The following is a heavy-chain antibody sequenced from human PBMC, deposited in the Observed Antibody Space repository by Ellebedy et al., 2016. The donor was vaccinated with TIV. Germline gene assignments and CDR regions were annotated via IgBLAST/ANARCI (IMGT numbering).Heavy chain of an antibody. D-gene: IGHD4-17*01. CDR3: ARAPPVTTSGWFDP. J-gene: IGHJ5*02. Sequence: MPSETLSLTCAVNGGSFSAFYWSWIRQPPGKGLEWIGEISDSGSTEYNPSLKSRVTISVDTSKKHSSLNLTSVTAADSAVYYCARAPPVTTSGWFDPWGQGTLVTVSS. CDR2: ISDSGST. CDR1: GGSFSAFY. V-gene: IGHV4-34*01.